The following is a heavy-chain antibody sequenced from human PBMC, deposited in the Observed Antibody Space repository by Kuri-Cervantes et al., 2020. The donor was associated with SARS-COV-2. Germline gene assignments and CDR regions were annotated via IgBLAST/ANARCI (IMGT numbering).Heavy chain of an antibody. CDR3: ARSPLTRRYSSGWTERYYYYYDMDV. J-gene: IGHJ6*03. D-gene: IGHD6-19*01. CDR1: GYTFTRYG. CDR2: ISAYNGNT. V-gene: IGHV1-18*01. Sequence: ASVKVSCKASGYTFTRYGISWVRQAPGQGLEWMGWISAYNGNTNYAQKLQGRVTMTTDTSTSTAYMELRSLRSDDTAVYYCARSPLTRRYSSGWTERYYYYYDMDVWGKGTTVTVSS.